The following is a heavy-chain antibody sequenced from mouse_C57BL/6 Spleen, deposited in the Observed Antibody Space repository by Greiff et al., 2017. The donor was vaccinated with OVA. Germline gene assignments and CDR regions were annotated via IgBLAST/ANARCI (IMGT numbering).Heavy chain of an antibody. D-gene: IGHD1-1*01. V-gene: IGHV1-39*01. CDR3: AREGYYGSSLFAY. J-gene: IGHJ3*01. CDR2: INPNYGTT. Sequence: EVKLQESGPELVKPGASVKISCKASGYSFTDYNMNWVKQSNGKSLEWIGVINPNYGTTSYNQKFKGKATLTVDQSSSTAYMQLNSLTSEDSAVYYCAREGYYGSSLFAYWGQGTLVTVSA. CDR1: GYSFTDYN.